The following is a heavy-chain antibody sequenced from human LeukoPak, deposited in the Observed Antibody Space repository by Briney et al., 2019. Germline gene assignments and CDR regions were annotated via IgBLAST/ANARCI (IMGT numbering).Heavy chain of an antibody. V-gene: IGHV3-7*01. J-gene: IGHJ4*02. D-gene: IGHD1-14*01. CDR3: ARNQRRLDY. CDR1: GFTFSSYW. CDR2: IKQDGSEK. Sequence: GGSLRLSCVAFGFTFSSYWMSWVRQAPGKGLELVANIKQDGSEKYYVDSVKGRFTISRDNAKNSLYLQMNSLRAEDTAVYYCARNQRRLDYWGQGTLVTVSS.